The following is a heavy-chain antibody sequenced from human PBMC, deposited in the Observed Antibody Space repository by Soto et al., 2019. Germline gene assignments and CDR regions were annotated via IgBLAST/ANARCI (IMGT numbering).Heavy chain of an antibody. CDR3: ARDISITGTTGWFDP. V-gene: IGHV4-4*02. CDR1: SGSISSSNW. CDR2: IYHSGST. J-gene: IGHJ5*02. D-gene: IGHD1-20*01. Sequence: SETLSLTCAVSSGSISSSNWWSWVRQPPGKGLEWIGEIYHSGSTNYNPSLKSRVTISVDKSKNQFSLKLSSVTAADTAVYYCARDISITGTTGWFDPWGQGTLVTVSS.